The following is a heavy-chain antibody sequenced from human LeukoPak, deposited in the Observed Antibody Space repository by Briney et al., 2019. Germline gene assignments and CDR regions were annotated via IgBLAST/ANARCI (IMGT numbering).Heavy chain of an antibody. CDR3: ARGGSSSPYYFDY. CDR2: IIPIFGTA. V-gene: IGHV1-69*13. Sequence: SVKVSCKASGGTFSSYAISWVRQAPGQGLEWMGGIIPIFGTANYAQKFQGRVTITADESTSTAYMGLSSLRSEDTAVYYCARGGSSSPYYFDYWGQGTLVTVSS. D-gene: IGHD6-6*01. CDR1: GGTFSSYA. J-gene: IGHJ4*02.